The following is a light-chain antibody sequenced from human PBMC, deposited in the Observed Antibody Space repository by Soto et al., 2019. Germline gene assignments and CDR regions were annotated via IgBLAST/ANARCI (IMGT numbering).Light chain of an antibody. V-gene: IGKV3-15*01. CDR3: QQYNNWPFT. CDR1: QSFSSS. CDR2: GAS. J-gene: IGKJ4*01. Sequence: EIVMTQSPATLSVSPGERATLSCRASQSFSSSLAWYQQKPGQAPRLLIYGASVRATGIPARFSGSGSGTDLTLTISTLQSEDFAVYYWQQYNNWPFTFGGGTKVEI.